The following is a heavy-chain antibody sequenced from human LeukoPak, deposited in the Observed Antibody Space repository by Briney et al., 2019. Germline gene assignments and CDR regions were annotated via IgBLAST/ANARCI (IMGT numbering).Heavy chain of an antibody. CDR2: ISGSGGST. V-gene: IGHV3-23*01. Sequence: GGSLRLSCAASGFTFSSYAMSWVRQAPGKGLEWVSAISGSGGSTCYADSVKGRFTISRDNSKNTLYLQMNSLRAEDTAVYYCAKDIPGYSSGWYVSLPGYWGQGTLVTVSS. D-gene: IGHD6-19*01. CDR3: AKDIPGYSSGWYVSLPGY. J-gene: IGHJ4*02. CDR1: GFTFSSYA.